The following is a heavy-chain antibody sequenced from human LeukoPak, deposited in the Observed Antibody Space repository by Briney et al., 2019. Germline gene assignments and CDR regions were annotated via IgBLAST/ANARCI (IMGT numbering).Heavy chain of an antibody. V-gene: IGHV3-21*01. CDR2: ITSSSSSI. Sequence: GGSLRLSCVASGFTFSIYTMSCVRQAPGKGLEWVSSITSSSSSIYSADSVKGRLTISRDNAKNSLYLEMNSLRDEDTAVYYCARDLAWGAYWGQGTLVTVSS. D-gene: IGHD4/OR15-4a*01. CDR3: ARDLAWGAY. CDR1: GFTFSIYT. J-gene: IGHJ4*02.